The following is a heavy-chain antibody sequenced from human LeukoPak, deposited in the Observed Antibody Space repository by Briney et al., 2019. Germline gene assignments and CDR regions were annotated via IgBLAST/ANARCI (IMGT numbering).Heavy chain of an antibody. CDR3: AKNYHENSGYFSWAFDS. CDR1: GFTSRIYA. CDR2: ICASGAT. J-gene: IGHJ3*02. V-gene: IGHV3-23*01. Sequence: GGSLRLSCAASGFTSRIYAITWGRHAPGKGLQWVSAICASGATPYADSVKGRFTTSRDNSRNPLHLQMNSLRTEDAAVYDCAKNYHENSGYFSWAFDSWGQGTMVTLSS. D-gene: IGHD3-22*01.